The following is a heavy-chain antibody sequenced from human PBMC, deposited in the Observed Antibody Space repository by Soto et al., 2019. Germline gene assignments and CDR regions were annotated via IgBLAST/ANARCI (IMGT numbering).Heavy chain of an antibody. CDR3: ANSLGIAAAGRYYYYYYGMDV. CDR1: GGSISSSSYY. CDR2: IYHSGST. D-gene: IGHD6-13*01. Sequence: PSETLSLTCTVSGGSISSSSYYWGWVRQPPGKGLEWIGSIYHSGSTNYNPSLKSRVTISVDTSKNQFSLKLSSVTAADTAVYYCANSLGIAAAGRYYYYYYGMDVWGQGTTVTVSS. V-gene: IGHV4-39*07. J-gene: IGHJ6*02.